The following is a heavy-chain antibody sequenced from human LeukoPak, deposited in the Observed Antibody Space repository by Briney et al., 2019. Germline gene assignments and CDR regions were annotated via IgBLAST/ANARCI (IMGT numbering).Heavy chain of an antibody. V-gene: IGHV5-51*01. J-gene: IGHJ5*02. D-gene: IGHD3-10*01. Sequence: GESLQISCKGSGYNFNTYWIGWVRQMPGKGLEWMGIIYPGDSNTKYSPSFQGQVTISADKSISTAYLQWSSLKASDTAMYYCARQGQFYYGSGSYYKSWFDPWGQGTLVTVSS. CDR3: ARQGQFYYGSGSYYKSWFDP. CDR1: GYNFNTYW. CDR2: IYPGDSNT.